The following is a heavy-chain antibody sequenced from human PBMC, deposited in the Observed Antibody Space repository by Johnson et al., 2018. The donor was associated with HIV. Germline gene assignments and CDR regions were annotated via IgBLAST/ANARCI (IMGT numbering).Heavy chain of an antibody. CDR1: GFTFSSYD. Sequence: EVQLVESGGGLVQPGGSLRLSCAASGFTFSSYDMHWVRQATGKGLEWVSAIGTAGDTYYPGSVKGRFTISRDNSKNTLFLQMNSLRPEDTAIYYCASPPSGYDFWDGPNIFDVWGQGTMVTVSS. V-gene: IGHV3-13*01. D-gene: IGHD3-3*01. CDR3: ASPPSGYDFWDGPNIFDV. CDR2: IGTAGDT. J-gene: IGHJ3*01.